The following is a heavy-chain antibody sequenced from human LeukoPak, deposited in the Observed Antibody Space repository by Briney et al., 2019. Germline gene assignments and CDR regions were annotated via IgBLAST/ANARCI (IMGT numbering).Heavy chain of an antibody. CDR3: AREVPYDSSRYYQPFDY. CDR1: GYTFTSYG. CDR2: ISAYNGNT. Sequence: GASVKVSCKASGYTFTSYGISWVRQAPGQGLEWMGWISAYNGNTNYAQKLQGRVTMTTGTSTTTAYMERRSLRSDDTAVYYCAREVPYDSSRYYQPFDYWGQGTLVTVSS. J-gene: IGHJ4*02. V-gene: IGHV1-18*01. D-gene: IGHD3-22*01.